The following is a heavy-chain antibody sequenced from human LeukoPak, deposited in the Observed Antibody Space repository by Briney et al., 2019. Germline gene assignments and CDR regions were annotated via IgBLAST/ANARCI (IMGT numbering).Heavy chain of an antibody. CDR1: GFTFSNYW. CDR2: INQDGSHI. CDR3: ARDLVTTIVVPYDF. D-gene: IGHD3-22*01. V-gene: IGHV3-7*01. Sequence: PGGSLRLSCAASGFTFSNYWMSWVRQAPGKGLEWVANINQDGSHIYYVDSVKGRFTIARDNAKNSLYLQLDSLRAEDTAVYYCARDLVTTIVVPYDFWGQGTLLTVSS. J-gene: IGHJ4*02.